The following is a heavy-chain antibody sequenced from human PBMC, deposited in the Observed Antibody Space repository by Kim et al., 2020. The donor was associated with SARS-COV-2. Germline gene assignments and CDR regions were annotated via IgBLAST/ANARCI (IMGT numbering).Heavy chain of an antibody. CDR2: IYYSGST. V-gene: IGHV4-59*01. J-gene: IGHJ5*02. D-gene: IGHD5-18*01. CDR1: GGSISSYY. Sequence: SETLSLTCTVSGGSISSYYWSWIRQPPGKGLEWIGYIYYSGSTNYNPSLKSRVTISVDTSKNQFSLKLSSVTAADTAVYYCARGGGYSYGYGGDWFDPWGQGTLVTVSS. CDR3: ARGGGYSYGYGGDWFDP.